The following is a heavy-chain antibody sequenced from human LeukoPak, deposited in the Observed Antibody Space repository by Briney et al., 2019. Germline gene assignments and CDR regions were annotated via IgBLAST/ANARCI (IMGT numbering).Heavy chain of an antibody. V-gene: IGHV1-2*02. Sequence: ASVKVSCKASGYTFTGYYMHWVRQAPGQGLEWMGWINPNSGGTNYAQKFQGRVTMTRDTSTSTVYMELSSLRSEDTAVYYCARDGSYPYDAFDIWGQGTMVTVSS. J-gene: IGHJ3*02. CDR2: INPNSGGT. D-gene: IGHD1-26*01. CDR3: ARDGSYPYDAFDI. CDR1: GYTFTGYY.